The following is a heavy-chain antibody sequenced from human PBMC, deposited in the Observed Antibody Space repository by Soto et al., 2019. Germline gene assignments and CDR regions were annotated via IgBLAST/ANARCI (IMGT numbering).Heavy chain of an antibody. CDR1: GFSLTSHHMG. V-gene: IGHV2-5*02. J-gene: IGHJ4*02. CDR2: IYWDDDE. Sequence: QITLRESGPALVRPAQTLTLTCTFSGFSLTSHHMGVAWIRQPPGKAMEWLALIYWDDDERFNPSLKDRLAISKDTSINQVVLTMTNMGPLDTATYFCAHAGDYDLLSFDHWGPGTLVTVSS. D-gene: IGHD4-17*01. CDR3: AHAGDYDLLSFDH.